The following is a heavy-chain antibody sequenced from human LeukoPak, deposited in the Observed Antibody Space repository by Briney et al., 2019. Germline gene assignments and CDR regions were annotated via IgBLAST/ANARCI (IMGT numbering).Heavy chain of an antibody. J-gene: IGHJ4*02. D-gene: IGHD2-2*01. CDR3: ARQSYCRSTSCGNYFDY. CDR1: GGSFSGYY. Sequence: PSETLSLTCAVYGGSFSGYYWSWIRQPPGKGLEWIGSIYYSGSTYYNPSLKSRVTISVDTSKNQFSLKLSSVTAADTAVYHCARQSYCRSTSCGNYFDYWGQGTLVTVSS. CDR2: IYYSGST. V-gene: IGHV4-34*01.